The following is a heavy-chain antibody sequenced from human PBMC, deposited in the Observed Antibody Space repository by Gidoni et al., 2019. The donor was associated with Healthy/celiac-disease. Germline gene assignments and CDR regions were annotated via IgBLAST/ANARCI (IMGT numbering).Heavy chain of an antibody. V-gene: IGHV3-21*01. CDR2: ISSSSIYI. CDR3: ARGVPAAYYYYGMDV. J-gene: IGHJ6*02. D-gene: IGHD2-2*01. Sequence: EVQLVESGGGLVKPGGSLRLSCAASGFTFSSYSMNWVRQAPGKGLEWVSSISSSSIYIYYADSVKGRFTISRDNAKNSLYLQMNSLRAEDTAVYYCARGVPAAYYYYGMDVWGQGTTVTVSS. CDR1: GFTFSSYS.